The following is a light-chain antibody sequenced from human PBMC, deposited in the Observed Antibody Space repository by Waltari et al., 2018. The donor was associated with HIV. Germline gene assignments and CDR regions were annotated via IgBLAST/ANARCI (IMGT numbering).Light chain of an antibody. J-gene: IGLJ1*01. Sequence: SYELTQPPSVYVSPGQTASITCSGDKLGDKYVCWYQQKPGQSPILVIYQDKKRPSGIPERFSGSNSGNTATLTISGTQPMDEADYYCQAWDSSTFVFGTGTKVTVL. CDR1: KLGDKY. CDR3: QAWDSSTFV. CDR2: QDK. V-gene: IGLV3-1*01.